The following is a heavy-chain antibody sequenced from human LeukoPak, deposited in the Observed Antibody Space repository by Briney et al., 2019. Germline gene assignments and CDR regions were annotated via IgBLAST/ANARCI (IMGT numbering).Heavy chain of an antibody. CDR1: GGSISSYY. J-gene: IGHJ5*02. V-gene: IGHV4-59*08. CDR3: ARHVLVPAARGWFDP. D-gene: IGHD2-2*01. CDR2: IYYSGST. Sequence: SETLSLTCTVSGGSISSYYWSWIRQPPGKGLEWIGYIYYSGSTNYNPSLKSRVTISVDTSKNQFSLKLSSVTAADTAVYYCARHVLVPAARGWFDPWSQGTLVTVSS.